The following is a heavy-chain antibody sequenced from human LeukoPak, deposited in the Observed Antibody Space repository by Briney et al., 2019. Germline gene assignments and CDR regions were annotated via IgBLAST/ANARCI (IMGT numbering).Heavy chain of an antibody. J-gene: IGHJ5*02. D-gene: IGHD6-13*01. V-gene: IGHV3-30*02. CDR1: GFTFSSYG. CDR3: AKVDSISWHWFDP. CDR2: IRYDGSNK. Sequence: GGSLRLSCAASGFTFSSYGMHWVRQAPGKGLEWVAFIRYDGSNKYYAGSVKGRFTISRDNSKNTLYLQMNSLRAEDTAVYYCAKVDSISWHWFDPWGQGTLVTVSS.